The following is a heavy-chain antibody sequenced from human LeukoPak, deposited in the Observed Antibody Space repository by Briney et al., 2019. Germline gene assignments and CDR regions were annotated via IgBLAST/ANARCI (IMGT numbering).Heavy chain of an antibody. CDR3: ARSRYFDWLPTFDP. D-gene: IGHD3-9*01. V-gene: IGHV3-66*01. Sequence: GGSLRLSCAASGFTVSSNYMSWVRQAPGKGLEWVSVIYSGGSTYYADSVKGRFTISRDNSKNTLYLQMNSLRAEDTAVYYCARSRYFDWLPTFDPWGQGTLVTVSS. CDR1: GFTVSSNY. CDR2: IYSGGST. J-gene: IGHJ5*02.